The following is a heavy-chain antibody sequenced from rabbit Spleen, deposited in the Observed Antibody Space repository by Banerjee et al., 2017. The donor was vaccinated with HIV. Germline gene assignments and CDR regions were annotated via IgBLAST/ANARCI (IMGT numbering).Heavy chain of an antibody. CDR2: IDTGSSSFT. CDR1: GVSFSSNYY. CDR3: SRDYGSSFSSYGMDL. D-gene: IGHD8-1*01. Sequence: QSLEESGGDLLKPGASLTLTCTASGVSFSSNYYMCWVRQAPGKGLEWIACIDTGSSSFTYFASWAKGRFTCSKTPSAPVTLQMTRLTAADTAPYFCSRDYGSSFSSYGMDLWGPGHPRHRL. J-gene: IGHJ6*01. V-gene: IGHV1S40*01.